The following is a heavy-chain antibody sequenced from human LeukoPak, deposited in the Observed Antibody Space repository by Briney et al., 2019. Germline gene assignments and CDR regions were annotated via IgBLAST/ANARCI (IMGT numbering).Heavy chain of an antibody. CDR3: AREYSSSSGRRAFDI. D-gene: IGHD6-6*01. CDR2: IYYSGST. CDR1: GGSIIGYY. Sequence: SETLSLTCTVSGGSIIGYYWSWIRQPPGKGLEWIGYIYYSGSTNYNPSLKSRLTISIDTSENQFSLKLSSVTATDTAVYYCAREYSSSSGRRAFDIWGQGTMVTVSS. J-gene: IGHJ3*02. V-gene: IGHV4-59*08.